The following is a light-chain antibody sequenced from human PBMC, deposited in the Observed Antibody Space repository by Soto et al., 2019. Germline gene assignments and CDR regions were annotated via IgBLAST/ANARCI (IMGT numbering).Light chain of an antibody. V-gene: IGKV1-5*01. CDR3: QQLRMYPST. J-gene: IGKJ4*01. CDR2: DAS. Sequence: DIQVTQSPPTLSASVGDRVTITCRASQSISSWLAWYQQKPGKAPKLLIYDASSLESGVPSRFSGSGSGTDFALTITSLQAEDFATYYCQQLRMYPSTFGGGTKVDI. CDR1: QSISSW.